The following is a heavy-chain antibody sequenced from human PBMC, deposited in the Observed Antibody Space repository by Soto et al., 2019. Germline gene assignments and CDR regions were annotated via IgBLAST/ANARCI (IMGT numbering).Heavy chain of an antibody. J-gene: IGHJ5*02. V-gene: IGHV1-69*02. CDR2: IIPILGIA. D-gene: IGHD2-21*02. CDR1: GGTFSSYT. Sequence: QVQLVQSGAEVKKPGSSVKVSCKASGGTFSSYTISWVRQAPGQGLEWMGRIIPILGIANYAQKFQGRGTLTADKSTGTAYMELSSLRSDDTAVYYCARGTCGGDCYNNWFDPWGQGTMVTVSS. CDR3: ARGTCGGDCYNNWFDP.